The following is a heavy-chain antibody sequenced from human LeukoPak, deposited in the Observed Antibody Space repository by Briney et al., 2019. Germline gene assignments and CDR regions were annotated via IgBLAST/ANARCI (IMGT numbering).Heavy chain of an antibody. CDR1: GFTFSSYG. D-gene: IGHD2-15*01. Sequence: GGSLRLSCAASGFTFSSYGMHWVRQAPGKGLEWVAVISYDGSNKYYADSVKGRFTISRDNSKNTLYLQMNSLRAEDTAVYYCAKEGVVVAAGFYFYYWGQGTLVTVSS. J-gene: IGHJ4*02. CDR3: AKEGVVVAAGFYFYY. V-gene: IGHV3-30*18. CDR2: ISYDGSNK.